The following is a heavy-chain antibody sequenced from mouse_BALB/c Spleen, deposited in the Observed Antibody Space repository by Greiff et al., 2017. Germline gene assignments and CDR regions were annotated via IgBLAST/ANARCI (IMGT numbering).Heavy chain of an antibody. V-gene: IGHV1-7*01. CDR1: GYTFPSYW. J-gene: IGHJ2*01. CDR3: ARTDYYGSRPYYFDY. CDR2: INPSTGYT. D-gene: IGHD1-1*01. Sequence: QVQLKESGAELAKPGASVKMSCKASGYTFPSYWMHWVKQRPGQGLEWIGYINPSTGYTEYNQKFKDKATLTADKSSSTAYMQLSSLTSEDSAVYYCARTDYYGSRPYYFDYWGQGTTLTVSS.